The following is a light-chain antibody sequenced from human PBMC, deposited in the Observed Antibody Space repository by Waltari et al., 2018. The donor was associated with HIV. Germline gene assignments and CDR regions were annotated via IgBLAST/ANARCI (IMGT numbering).Light chain of an antibody. CDR2: EVN. V-gene: IGLV2-23*02. CDR1: SSDVGNYYL. Sequence: QSALTQPASVSGSLGQSFTISCTGTSSDVGNYYLVSWYQQHPGKAPKIIIYEVNNPPPGASNRMSGSKSGNTASLTISGLQAEDEADYYCCSYSDRRIYVFGSGTRVSAL. J-gene: IGLJ1*01. CDR3: CSYSDRRIYV.